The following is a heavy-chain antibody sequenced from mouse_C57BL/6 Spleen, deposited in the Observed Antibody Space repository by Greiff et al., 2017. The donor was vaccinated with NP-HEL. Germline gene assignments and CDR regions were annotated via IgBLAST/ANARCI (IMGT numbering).Heavy chain of an antibody. CDR1: GYTFTSYG. V-gene: IGHV1-81*01. CDR3: AREDYGKDAMDY. D-gene: IGHD2-1*01. J-gene: IGHJ4*01. Sequence: LVESGAELARPGASVKLSCKASGYTFTSYGISWVKQRTGQGLEWIGEIYPRSGNTYYNEKFKGKATLTADKSSSTAYMELRSLTSEDSAVYFCAREDYGKDAMDYWGQGTSVTVSS. CDR2: IYPRSGNT.